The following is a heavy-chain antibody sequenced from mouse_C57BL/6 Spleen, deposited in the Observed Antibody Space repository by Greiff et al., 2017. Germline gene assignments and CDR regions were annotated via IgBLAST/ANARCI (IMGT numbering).Heavy chain of an antibody. CDR2: ISSGGDYI. CDR3: TREGVTTTWFAY. Sequence: EVHLVESGEGLVKPGGSLKLSCAASGFTFSSYAMSWVRQTPEKRLEWVAYISSGGDYIYYADTVKGRFTISRDNARNTLYLQMSSLKSEDTAMYYCTREGVTTTWFAYWGQGTLVTVSA. J-gene: IGHJ3*01. CDR1: GFTFSSYA. D-gene: IGHD2-2*01. V-gene: IGHV5-9-1*02.